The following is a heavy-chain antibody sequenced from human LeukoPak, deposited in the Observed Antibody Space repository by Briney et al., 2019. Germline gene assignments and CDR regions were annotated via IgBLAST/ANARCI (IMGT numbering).Heavy chain of an antibody. J-gene: IGHJ5*02. CDR3: ARPLGYSYGYCWFDP. D-gene: IGHD5-18*01. V-gene: IGHV4-39*01. CDR2: IYYSGST. CDR1: GGSISNGNNY. Sequence: SETLSLTCSVSGGSISNGNNYWGWTRQPPGKGLEWIGSIYYSGSTYYNPSLKSRVTISVDTSKNQFSLTLSSVTAADTAVYYCARPLGYSYGYCWFDPWGQGTLVTVSS.